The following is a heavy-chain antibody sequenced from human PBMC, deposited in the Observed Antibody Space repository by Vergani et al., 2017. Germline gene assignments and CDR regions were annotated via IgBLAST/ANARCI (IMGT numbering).Heavy chain of an antibody. Sequence: EVHLVESGGGLVQPGRSLRLSCSGSGFTLGDYAMTWVRQAPGKGLEWVAFIWSKPYGGTTEYAACVKGRFTISRDDSKSIAYLRMNSLKTEDTAVYYCTTGFPGCSWSTYWGQGTLVTVSS. CDR2: IWSKPYGGTT. V-gene: IGHV3-49*04. CDR1: GFTLGDYA. CDR3: TTGFPGCSWSTY. D-gene: IGHD4/OR15-4a*01. J-gene: IGHJ4*01.